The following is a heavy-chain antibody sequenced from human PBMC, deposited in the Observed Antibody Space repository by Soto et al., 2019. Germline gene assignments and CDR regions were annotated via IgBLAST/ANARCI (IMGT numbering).Heavy chain of an antibody. Sequence: GGSLRLSCAASGFTFSSYAMSWVRQAPGKGLEWVSAISGSGGSTYYADSVKGRFTISRDNSKNTLYLQMNSLRAEDTAVYYCARSPPLHGSAGELYDYYYYYGMDVWGQGTTVTVSS. CDR1: GFTFSSYA. V-gene: IGHV3-23*01. J-gene: IGHJ6*02. CDR3: ARSPPLHGSAGELYDYYYYYGMDV. D-gene: IGHD3-16*01. CDR2: ISGSGGST.